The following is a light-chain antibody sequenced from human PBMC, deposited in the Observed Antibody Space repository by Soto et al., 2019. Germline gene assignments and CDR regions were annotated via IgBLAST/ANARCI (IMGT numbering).Light chain of an antibody. Sequence: QSVLTQPPSVSGAPGQRVTISCTGSSSNIGAGYDVHWYQQLPGTAPKLLIYGNSNRPSGVPDRFAGSKSGTSASLAITGLQADDDAYYYCQSYDSSLSGYVFGTGTKLTVL. CDR1: SSNIGAGYD. CDR2: GNS. CDR3: QSYDSSLSGYV. J-gene: IGLJ1*01. V-gene: IGLV1-40*01.